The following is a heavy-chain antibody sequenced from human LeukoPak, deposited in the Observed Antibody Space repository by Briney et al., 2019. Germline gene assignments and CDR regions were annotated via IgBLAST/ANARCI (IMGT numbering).Heavy chain of an antibody. CDR1: GFTFSRYA. Sequence: GGSLRLSCAASGFTFSRYAMSWVRQAPGKGLEWVSAVSGSGGSTYYADSVKGLFTISRDNSKDTLYLQMNSLRAEDTAVYYCAKRMIRGVNHDAFDLWGQGTMVTVSS. J-gene: IGHJ3*01. V-gene: IGHV3-23*01. D-gene: IGHD3-10*01. CDR2: VSGSGGST. CDR3: AKRMIRGVNHDAFDL.